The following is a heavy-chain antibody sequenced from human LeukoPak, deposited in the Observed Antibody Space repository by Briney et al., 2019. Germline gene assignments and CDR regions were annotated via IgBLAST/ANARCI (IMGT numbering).Heavy chain of an antibody. CDR1: GFTFSNAW. D-gene: IGHD3-3*01. Sequence: PGGSLRLSCAASGFTFSNAWMSWVRQAPGKGLEWVGRIKSKTDGGTTDYAAPVKGRFTISRDDSKNTLYLQMNSLKTEDTAVYYCTTAQGDDFWSGYYKRKDYWGQGTLVTVSS. CDR3: TTAQGDDFWSGYYKRKDY. CDR2: IKSKTDGGTT. J-gene: IGHJ4*02. V-gene: IGHV3-15*01.